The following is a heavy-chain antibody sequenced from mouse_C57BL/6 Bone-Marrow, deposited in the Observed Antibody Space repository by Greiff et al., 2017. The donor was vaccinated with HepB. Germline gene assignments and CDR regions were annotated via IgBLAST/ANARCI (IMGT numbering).Heavy chain of an antibody. CDR2: IYPRSGTT. J-gene: IGHJ1*03. D-gene: IGHD1-1*01. CDR3: AKLLYWYFDV. V-gene: IGHV1-81*01. CDR1: GYTFTSYG. Sequence: VQLQQSGAELARPGASVKLSCKASGYTFTSYGISWVKQRTGQGLEWIGEIYPRSGTTYYNEKFKGKATLTADKSSSTAYMELRSLTSEDSAVYFCAKLLYWYFDVWGTGTTVTVSS.